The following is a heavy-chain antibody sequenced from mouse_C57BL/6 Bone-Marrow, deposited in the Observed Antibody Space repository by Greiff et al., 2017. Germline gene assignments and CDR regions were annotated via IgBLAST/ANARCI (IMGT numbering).Heavy chain of an antibody. Sequence: EVKVVESGGGLVKPGGSPKLSCAASGFTFSDYGMHWVRQAPEKGLEWVAYISSGSSTIYYADTVKGRFTFSRDNAKNTLFLQMTSLRSEDTAMYYCASGAWCAYWGQGTLVTVSA. CDR3: ASGAWCAY. CDR2: ISSGSSTI. J-gene: IGHJ3*01. V-gene: IGHV5-17*01. CDR1: GFTFSDYG.